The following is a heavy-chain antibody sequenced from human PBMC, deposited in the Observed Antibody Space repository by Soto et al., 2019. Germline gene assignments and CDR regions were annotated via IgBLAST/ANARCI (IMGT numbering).Heavy chain of an antibody. CDR1: GGSISSYY. Sequence: SETLSLTCTVSGGSISSYYWGWIRQPPGKGLEWIGYIYYSGNTNYNPSLKSRVTLSVDTSKNQFSLKLSSVTAADTAVYYCARQPAYYDILTGYSTYYFDYWGQGSLVAVSS. CDR3: ARQPAYYDILTGYSTYYFDY. V-gene: IGHV4-59*08. J-gene: IGHJ4*02. CDR2: IYYSGNT. D-gene: IGHD3-9*01.